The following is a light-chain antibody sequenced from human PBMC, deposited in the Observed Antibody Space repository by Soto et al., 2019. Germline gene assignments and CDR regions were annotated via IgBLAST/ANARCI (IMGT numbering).Light chain of an antibody. J-gene: IGLJ2*01. CDR2: AHT. V-gene: IGLV1-40*01. CDR3: QSHDDSLSRDVL. Sequence: QSVLTQPPSVSGAPGQRVTISCTGSGSNIGARYDVQWYQQRPGASPKLLIYAHTNRPSGVPGRFSGSTSGTSASLAITGFQAQDEAYYYCQSHDDSLSRDVLFGGGTKVTVL. CDR1: GSNIGARYD.